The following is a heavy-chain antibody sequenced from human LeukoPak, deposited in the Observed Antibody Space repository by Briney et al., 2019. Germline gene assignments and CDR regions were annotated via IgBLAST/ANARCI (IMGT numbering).Heavy chain of an antibody. Sequence: PGGSLRLSCAASGFTFSSYWMHWVRQAPGQGLVWVSLINSDGSSTIYADSVKGRFTISRGNAKNTLYLQMNSLRAEDTAVYYCARGLTIFGVVNDAFDIWGQGTMVTVSS. CDR2: INSDGSST. D-gene: IGHD3-3*01. V-gene: IGHV3-74*01. CDR1: GFTFSSYW. CDR3: ARGLTIFGVVNDAFDI. J-gene: IGHJ3*02.